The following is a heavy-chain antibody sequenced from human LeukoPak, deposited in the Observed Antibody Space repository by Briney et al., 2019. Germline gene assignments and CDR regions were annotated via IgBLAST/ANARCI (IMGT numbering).Heavy chain of an antibody. CDR2: IIPIFGTA. Sequence: ASVKVSCKASGGTFSSYAISWVRQAPGQGLEWMGGIIPIFGTANYAQKFQGRVTITADESTSTAYMELSRLRSDDTAVYYCARSLTYYYDSSGYYPPRYWGQGTLVTVSS. CDR3: ARSLTYYYDSSGYYPPRY. V-gene: IGHV1-69*13. J-gene: IGHJ4*02. CDR1: GGTFSSYA. D-gene: IGHD3-22*01.